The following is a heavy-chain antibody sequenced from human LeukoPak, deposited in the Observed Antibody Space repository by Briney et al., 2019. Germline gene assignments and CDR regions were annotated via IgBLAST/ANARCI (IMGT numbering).Heavy chain of an antibody. CDR1: GGSISSYY. CDR3: ARRSYDILTGYYNVDY. V-gene: IGHV4-59*05. J-gene: IGHJ4*02. CDR2: IYYSGST. D-gene: IGHD3-9*01. Sequence: PSETLSLTCTVSGGSISSYYWSWIRQPPGKGLEWIGSIYYSGSTYYNPSLKSRVTISVDTSKNQFSLKLSSVTAADTAVYYCARRSYDILTGYYNVDYWGQGTLVTVSS.